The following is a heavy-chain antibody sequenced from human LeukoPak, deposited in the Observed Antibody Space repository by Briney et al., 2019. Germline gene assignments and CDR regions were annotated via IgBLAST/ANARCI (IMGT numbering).Heavy chain of an antibody. V-gene: IGHV1-46*01. J-gene: IGHJ4*02. CDR2: INPSGGST. CDR3: ARAKTLFDY. Sequence: ASVRVSCKASGYTFAISYIHCVRQAPGQGLEWMGIINPSGGSTSYAQKFQGRVTMTRDTSTSTVYMELSSLRSEDTAVYYCARAKTLFDYWGQGTLVTVSS. CDR1: GYTFAISY. D-gene: IGHD2/OR15-2a*01.